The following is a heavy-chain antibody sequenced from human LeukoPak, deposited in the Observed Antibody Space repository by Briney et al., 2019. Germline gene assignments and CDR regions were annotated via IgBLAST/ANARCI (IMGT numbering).Heavy chain of an antibody. J-gene: IGHJ4*02. CDR2: INSDGSST. CDR3: AKDRGRYYDSSGHYWGYYFDY. D-gene: IGHD3-22*01. Sequence: GGSLRLSCAASGFTFSSYWMHWVRQAPGKGLVWVSRINSDGSSTSYADSVKGRFTISRDNAKNTLYLQMSSLRVEDTAVYYCAKDRGRYYDSSGHYWGYYFDYWGQGTLVTVSS. CDR1: GFTFSSYW. V-gene: IGHV3-74*01.